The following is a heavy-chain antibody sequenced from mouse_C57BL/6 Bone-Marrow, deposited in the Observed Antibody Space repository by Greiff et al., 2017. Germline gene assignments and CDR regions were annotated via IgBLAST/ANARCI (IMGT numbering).Heavy chain of an antibody. CDR1: CYTFTSYD. J-gene: IGHJ1*03. D-gene: IGHD1-1*01. Sequence: VKLMESGPELVKPGASVKLSCKASCYTFTSYDINWVKQMPGQGLEWIGWLYPRDGSTKYNEKFKGKATLTVDTSSSTAYMELNSLTSEDSAVYFCARDYGRSYWYFDVWGTGTTVTVSS. V-gene: IGHV1-85*01. CDR3: ARDYGRSYWYFDV. CDR2: LYPRDGST.